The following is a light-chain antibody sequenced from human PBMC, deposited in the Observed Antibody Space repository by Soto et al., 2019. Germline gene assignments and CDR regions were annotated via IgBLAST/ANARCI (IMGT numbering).Light chain of an antibody. J-gene: IGKJ1*01. CDR1: QSINNR. CDR3: QQFIDGWT. Sequence: IQMTQSASTPSASIGDRVTITCRASQSINNRLAWYQQMPGKAPNLLIYDASSLESGVPSRFRGSGSETEFTLTISGLQPDDFATYYCQQFIDGWTFGQGTKVDIK. CDR2: DAS. V-gene: IGKV1-5*01.